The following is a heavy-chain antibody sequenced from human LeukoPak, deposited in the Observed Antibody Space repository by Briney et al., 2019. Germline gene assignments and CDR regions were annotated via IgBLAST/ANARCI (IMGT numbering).Heavy chain of an antibody. J-gene: IGHJ4*02. Sequence: GGSLRLSCAASGFTFSSYSMNWVRQAPGKGLEWVSSISSSSSYIYYADSVKGRFTISRDNAKNSLYLQMNCLRAEDTAVYYCAREIVDVGFDYWGQGTLVTVSS. V-gene: IGHV3-21*01. CDR3: AREIVDVGFDY. D-gene: IGHD3-16*01. CDR1: GFTFSSYS. CDR2: ISSSSSYI.